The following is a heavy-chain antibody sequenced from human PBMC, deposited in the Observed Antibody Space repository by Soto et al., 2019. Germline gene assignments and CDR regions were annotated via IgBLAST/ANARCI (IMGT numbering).Heavy chain of an antibody. CDR2: ISSSGSTI. CDR3: AREWGYSSRRGYGMDV. CDR1: GFTFSSYE. D-gene: IGHD6-13*01. J-gene: IGHJ6*02. Sequence: GGSLRLSCAASGFTFSSYEMNWVRQAPGKGLEWVSYISSSGSTIYYADSVKGRFTISRDNAKNSLYLQMNSLRAEDTAVYYCAREWGYSSRRGYGMDVWGQGTTVTVSS. V-gene: IGHV3-48*03.